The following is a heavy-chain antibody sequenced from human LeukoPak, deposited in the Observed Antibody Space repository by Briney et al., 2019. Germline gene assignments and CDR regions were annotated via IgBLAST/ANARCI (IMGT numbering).Heavy chain of an antibody. J-gene: IGHJ5*02. CDR1: GFTFSDYY. V-gene: IGHV3-11*01. CDR3: ARDQGSGSSNWFDP. CDR2: ISSSGSTI. D-gene: IGHD3-10*01. Sequence: GGSLRLSCAASGFTFSDYYMSWIRQAPGKGLEWVSYISSSGSTIYYADSVKDRFTISRDNAKNLLYLQMNSLRAEDTAVYYCARDQGSGSSNWFDPWGQGTLVTVSS.